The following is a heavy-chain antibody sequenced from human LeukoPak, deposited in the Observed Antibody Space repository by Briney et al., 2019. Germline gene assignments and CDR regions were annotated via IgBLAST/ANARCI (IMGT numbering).Heavy chain of an antibody. V-gene: IGHV3-23*01. CDR2: ISGSGGST. CDR3: AKDLTAARFRAWFDP. D-gene: IGHD6-6*01. J-gene: IGHJ5*02. Sequence: GGSLRLSCAASGFTFSSYAMSWVRQAPGKGLEWVSAISGSGGSTYYADSVKGRFTISRDNSKNTLYLQMSSLRAEDTAVYYCAKDLTAARFRAWFDPWGQGTLVTVSS. CDR1: GFTFSSYA.